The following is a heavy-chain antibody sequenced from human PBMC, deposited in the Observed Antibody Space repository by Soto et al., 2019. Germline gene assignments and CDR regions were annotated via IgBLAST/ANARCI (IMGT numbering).Heavy chain of an antibody. CDR2: ISSSSSTI. V-gene: IGHV3-48*02. D-gene: IGHD4-17*01. CDR3: ARITTVVTHLDY. J-gene: IGHJ4*02. Sequence: GGTLRLAGAASVFTFSSYSMNWVRQAPGKGLEWVSYISSSSSTIYYADSVKGRFTISRDNAKNSLYLQMNSLRDEDTAVYYCARITTVVTHLDYWGQGTLVTVSS. CDR1: VFTFSSYS.